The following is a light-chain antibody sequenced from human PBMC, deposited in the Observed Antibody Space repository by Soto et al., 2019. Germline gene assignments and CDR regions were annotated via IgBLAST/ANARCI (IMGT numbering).Light chain of an antibody. J-gene: IGKJ2*01. V-gene: IGKV1-12*01. CDR1: QYISSW. Sequence: DIQMTQSPSSVSASVGDRVTITCRASQYISSWLAWYQQKPGKAPQLLIYAASSLQSWVPSRFSGSGSGTDFTLTISSLQPEDFATYYCLQSNSFPHTFGQGTKLEIK. CDR2: AAS. CDR3: LQSNSFPHT.